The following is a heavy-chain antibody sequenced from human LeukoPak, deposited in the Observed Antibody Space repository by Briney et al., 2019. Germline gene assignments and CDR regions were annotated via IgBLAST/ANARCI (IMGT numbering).Heavy chain of an antibody. V-gene: IGHV4-4*02. CDR1: GGSISFTNW. CDR2: VHLDGRT. CDR3: AREGGPYRPLDY. J-gene: IGHJ4*02. Sequence: PSETLSLTCGVSGGSISFTNWWTWVRQPPGKGLEWIGEVHLDGRTNYNPSLQSRLTMSVDFSENHISLKLTSVTAADTADYYCAREGGPYRPLDYSGQGTLVTVSS.